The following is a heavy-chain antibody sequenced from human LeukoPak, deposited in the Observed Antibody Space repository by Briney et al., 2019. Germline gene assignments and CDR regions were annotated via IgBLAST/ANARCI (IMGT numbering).Heavy chain of an antibody. CDR1: GYTFTSYA. CDR3: ARARGITVTTGFDP. D-gene: IGHD4-17*01. J-gene: IGHJ5*02. V-gene: IGHV1-18*01. CDR2: ISAYNGNT. Sequence: GASVKVSCKASGYTFTSYAMHWVRQAPGQRLEWMGWISAYNGNTNYAQKLQGRVTMTTDTSTSTAYMELSSLRSEDTAVYYCARARGITVTTGFDPWGQGTLVTVSS.